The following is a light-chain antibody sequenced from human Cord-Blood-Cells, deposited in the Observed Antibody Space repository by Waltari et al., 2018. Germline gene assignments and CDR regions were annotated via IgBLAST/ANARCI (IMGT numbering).Light chain of an antibody. J-gene: IGLJ1*01. V-gene: IGLV2-8*01. CDR2: EVS. CDR3: SSYAGSNYV. CDR1: GSDLGVYNY. Sequence: QSALTRPPSASGSPGQSVSISCTGTGSDLGVYNYVCCYQQHPGKAPKLMFYEVSKRPVGVPDHFSRPNSGDTASPTVSGLQAEDETDYYCSSYAGSNYVFGSGTKVTVL.